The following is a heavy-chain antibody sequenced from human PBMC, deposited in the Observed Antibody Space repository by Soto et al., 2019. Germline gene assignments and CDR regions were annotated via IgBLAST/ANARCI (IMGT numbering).Heavy chain of an antibody. D-gene: IGHD3-3*01. CDR1: GGSFSGYY. CDR2: INHSGGT. J-gene: IGHJ4*02. Sequence: PSETLSLTCAVYGGSFSGYYWSWIRQPPGKGLEWIGEINHSGGTNYNPSLKSRVTISVDTSKNQFSLKLSSVTAADTAVYYCARAPYDFWSGYSRHFDYWGQGTLVTVSS. V-gene: IGHV4-34*01. CDR3: ARAPYDFWSGYSRHFDY.